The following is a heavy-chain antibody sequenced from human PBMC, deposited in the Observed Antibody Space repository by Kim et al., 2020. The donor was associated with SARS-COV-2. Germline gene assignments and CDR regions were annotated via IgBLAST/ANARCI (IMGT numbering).Heavy chain of an antibody. J-gene: IGHJ3*02. D-gene: IGHD6-13*01. CDR3: ARAAAGTTDAFDI. V-gene: IGHV4-61*02. Sequence: SNPSLKSRVTISVDTSKNQFSLKLSSVTAADTAVYYCARAAAGTTDAFDIWGQGTMVTVSS.